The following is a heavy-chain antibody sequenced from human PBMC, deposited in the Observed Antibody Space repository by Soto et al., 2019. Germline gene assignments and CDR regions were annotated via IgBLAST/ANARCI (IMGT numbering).Heavy chain of an antibody. V-gene: IGHV1-3*01. CDR3: AREYCSSTSCYAGWFDP. CDR1: VGTFSSYA. J-gene: IGHJ5*02. Sequence: ASGKVSCKASVGTFSSYAISWVRQAPGQGLEWMGWINAGNGTTNYSQKFQGRVTITRDTSASTAYMELSSLRSEDTAVYYCAREYCSSTSCYAGWFDPWGQGTLVTVSS. CDR2: INAGNGTT. D-gene: IGHD2-2*01.